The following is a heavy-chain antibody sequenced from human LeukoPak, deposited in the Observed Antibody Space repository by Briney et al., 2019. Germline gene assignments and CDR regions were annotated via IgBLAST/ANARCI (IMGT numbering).Heavy chain of an antibody. V-gene: IGHV1-69*04. J-gene: IGHJ4*02. CDR1: GGTFSSYA. Sequence: ASVKVSCKASGGTFSSYAISWVRQAPGQGLEWMGRIIPILGIANYAQKFQGRVTITADKSTSTAYMELSSLRSEDTAVYYCARQWLGRGFFYWGQGTLVTVSS. CDR2: IIPILGIA. D-gene: IGHD6-19*01. CDR3: ARQWLGRGFFY.